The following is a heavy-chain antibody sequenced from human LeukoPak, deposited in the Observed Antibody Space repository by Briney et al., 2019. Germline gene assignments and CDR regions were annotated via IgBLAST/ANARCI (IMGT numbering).Heavy chain of an antibody. J-gene: IGHJ6*03. Sequence: ASVKVSCKASGYTFTSYDINWVRQATGQGLEWMGWMNPNSGNTGYAQKFQGRVTITRNTSISTAYMELSSLRSEDTAVYYCARGPTYYDFWSGYYSYYYYYMDVWGKGTTVTVSS. V-gene: IGHV1-8*03. CDR3: ARGPTYYDFWSGYYSYYYYYMDV. D-gene: IGHD3-3*01. CDR1: GYTFTSYD. CDR2: MNPNSGNT.